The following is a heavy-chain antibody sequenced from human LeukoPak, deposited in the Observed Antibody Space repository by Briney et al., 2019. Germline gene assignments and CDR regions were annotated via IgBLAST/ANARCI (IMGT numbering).Heavy chain of an antibody. V-gene: IGHV4-30-2*01. D-gene: IGHD6-13*01. J-gene: IGHJ4*02. CDR3: ARIAEPLYYFDY. CDR2: IYQSGST. CDR1: GGSISSAGYS. Sequence: PSQTLSLTCAVSGGSISSAGYSWSWIRQPPGMGLEWIGYIYQSGSTYYNPSLKSRVTISVDRSKNQFSLKLSSVTAADTAVYYCARIAEPLYYFDYWGQGTLVTVSS.